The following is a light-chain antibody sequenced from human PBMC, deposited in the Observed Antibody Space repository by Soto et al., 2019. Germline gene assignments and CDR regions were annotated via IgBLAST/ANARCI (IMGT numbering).Light chain of an antibody. CDR1: SSDVGNYNL. Sequence: QSVLTQPASVSGSPGQSITVFCTGTSSDVGNYNLVSWYQHHPGEAPQLIVYEGNKRPSGVSNRFSGSKSGNTASLTFSGLQAEDEADYYCCSYAGSNTYVFGTGTQLTVL. CDR2: EGN. V-gene: IGLV2-23*01. J-gene: IGLJ1*01. CDR3: CSYAGSNTYV.